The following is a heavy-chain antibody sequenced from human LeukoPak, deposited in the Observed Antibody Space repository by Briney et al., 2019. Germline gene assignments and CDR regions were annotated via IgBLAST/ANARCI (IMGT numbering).Heavy chain of an antibody. J-gene: IGHJ3*02. CDR3: ATPLGLGYCSSTSCSDAFDI. D-gene: IGHD2-2*01. CDR1: GYTLTELS. V-gene: IGHV1-24*01. CDR2: FDPEDGET. Sequence: GASVKVSCKVSGYTLTELSMHWVRQAPGKGLEWMGGFDPEDGETIYAQKFQGRVTMTEDTSTGTAYMELSSLRSEDTAVYYCATPLGLGYCSSTSCSDAFDIWGQGTMVTVSS.